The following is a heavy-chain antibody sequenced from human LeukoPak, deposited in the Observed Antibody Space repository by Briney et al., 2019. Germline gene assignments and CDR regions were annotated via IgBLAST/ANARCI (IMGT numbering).Heavy chain of an antibody. Sequence: PGRSLRLSCAASGFTFSRYGMHWVRQAPGKGLEWVAVISSDESNKYYADSVKGRFTISRDNSKNTLCLQMNSVRAEDTAVYYCAKGHSSGWYSIEFWGQGTLVTVSS. CDR3: AKGHSSGWYSIEF. V-gene: IGHV3-30*18. J-gene: IGHJ4*02. CDR2: ISSDESNK. CDR1: GFTFSRYG. D-gene: IGHD6-19*01.